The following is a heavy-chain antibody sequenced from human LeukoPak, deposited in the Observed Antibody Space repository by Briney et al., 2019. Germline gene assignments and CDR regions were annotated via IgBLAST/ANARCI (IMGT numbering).Heavy chain of an antibody. CDR1: GFTVSSNH. J-gene: IGHJ4*02. Sequence: GGSLRLSCAASGFTVSSNHMSWVRQGPGKGLQWVSVIYSGGSTYYADSVKGRFTISRDNSKNTLYLQMNSLRAEDMAVYYCASHSSSWYGFDYWGQGTLVTVSS. CDR3: ASHSSSWYGFDY. CDR2: IYSGGST. D-gene: IGHD6-13*01. V-gene: IGHV3-53*01.